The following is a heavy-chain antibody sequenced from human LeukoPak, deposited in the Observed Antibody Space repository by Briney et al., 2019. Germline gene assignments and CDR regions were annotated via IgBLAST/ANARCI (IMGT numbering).Heavy chain of an antibody. J-gene: IGHJ6*02. D-gene: IGHD3-3*01. CDR2: IYYSGST. CDR1: GGSISSGGYY. CDR3: ARGLFPYYDFWSGYHTYYYYGMDV. V-gene: IGHV4-31*03. Sequence: PSETLSLTCTVSGGSISSGGYYWSWIRQHPGKGLEWIGYIYYSGSTYYNPSLKSRVTISVDTSKNQFSLKLSSVTAADTAVYYCARGLFPYYDFWSGYHTYYYYGMDVWGQGTTVTVSS.